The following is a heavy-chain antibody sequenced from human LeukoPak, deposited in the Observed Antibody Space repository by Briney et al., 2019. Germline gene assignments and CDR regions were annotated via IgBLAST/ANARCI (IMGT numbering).Heavy chain of an antibody. CDR1: GNSFTSYW. CDR3: ARPLVIGGRWLQLSY. D-gene: IGHD5-24*01. CDR2: IYPGDSDT. V-gene: IGHV5-51*01. J-gene: IGHJ4*02. Sequence: GESLKISCKGSGNSFTSYWIGWVRQMPGKGLEWMGIIYPGDSDTRYSPSFQGQVTFSADKSISTAYLQWSSLKSSDTAMYYCARPLVIGGRWLQLSYWGQGTLVTVSS.